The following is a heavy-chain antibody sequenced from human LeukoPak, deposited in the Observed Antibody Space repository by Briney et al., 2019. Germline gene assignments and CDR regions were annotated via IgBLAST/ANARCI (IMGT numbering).Heavy chain of an antibody. CDR3: ARDRSLYDFWSGLPKGTYYYYYYMDV. V-gene: IGHV1-2*02. D-gene: IGHD3-3*01. CDR1: GYTFTGNY. CDR2: INPNSGAT. J-gene: IGHJ6*03. Sequence: ASVKVSCKASGYTFTGNYIHWVRQAPGQGLEWMGWINPNSGATNWLQKLQGRLTMTRDTSISTAYMELSRLRSDDTAVYYCARDRSLYDFWSGLPKGTYYYYYYMDVWGKGTTVTVSS.